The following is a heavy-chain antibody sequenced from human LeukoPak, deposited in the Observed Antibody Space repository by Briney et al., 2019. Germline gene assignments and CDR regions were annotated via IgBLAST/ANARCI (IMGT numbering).Heavy chain of an antibody. V-gene: IGHV4-59*08. D-gene: IGHD1-26*01. CDR3: ARVGAGLFDY. CDR2: IYYSGNT. Sequence: SETLSLTCTVSGGSISSYYWSWIRQPPGKGLEWIGYIYYSGNTNYNPSLTSRVTISIDTSKNQFSLKLTSVTAADTAVYYCARVGAGLFDYWGQGTLVTVSS. CDR1: GGSISSYY. J-gene: IGHJ4*02.